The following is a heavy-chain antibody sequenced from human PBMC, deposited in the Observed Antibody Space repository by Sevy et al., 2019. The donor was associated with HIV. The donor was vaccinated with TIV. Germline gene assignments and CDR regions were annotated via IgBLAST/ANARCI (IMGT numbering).Heavy chain of an antibody. CDR1: GFTFSKYS. V-gene: IGHV3-23*01. Sequence: GGSLRLSCAASGFTFSKYSMSWVRQPPGKGLEWVSTFFFGCGEINYADSVKGRFTISRDNSKSSVYLQMNNLRPEDTAVYYCAREWCTKPYDYWGQGTLVTVSS. CDR2: FFFGCGEI. CDR3: AREWCTKPYDY. D-gene: IGHD2-8*01. J-gene: IGHJ4*02.